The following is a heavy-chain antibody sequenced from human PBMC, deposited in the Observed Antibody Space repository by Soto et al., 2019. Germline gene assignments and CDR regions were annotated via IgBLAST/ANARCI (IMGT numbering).Heavy chain of an antibody. CDR2: IYYSGST. J-gene: IGHJ3*02. V-gene: IGHV4-59*01. CDR1: SGSYY. D-gene: IGHD3-10*01. CDR3: ARGQYGLGAFDI. Sequence: QVQLQESGPGLVKPSETLSLTCTVSSGSYYWSWIRQPPGKGLEWIGYIYYSGSTNYNPSLKSRVTISVDTSKNQLYLKLTSVTAADTAVYYCARGQYGLGAFDIWGQGTMVIVAS.